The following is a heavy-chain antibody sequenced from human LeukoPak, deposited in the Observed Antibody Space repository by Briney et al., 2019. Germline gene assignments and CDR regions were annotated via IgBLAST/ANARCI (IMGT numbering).Heavy chain of an antibody. V-gene: IGHV3-30*03. CDR2: ISYDGSNK. J-gene: IGHJ4*02. CDR3: ARSSTPFDC. D-gene: IGHD2-2*01. CDR1: GFTFSSYG. Sequence: GGSLRLSCAASGFTFSSYGMHWVRQAPGKGLEWVAVISYDGSNKYYADSVKGRFTISRDNAKNTLYLQMNSLRAEDTAVYYCARSSTPFDCWGQGTLVSVSS.